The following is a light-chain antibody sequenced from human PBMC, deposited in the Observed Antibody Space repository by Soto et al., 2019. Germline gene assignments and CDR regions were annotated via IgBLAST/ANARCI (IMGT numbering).Light chain of an antibody. V-gene: IGLV2-23*02. J-gene: IGLJ1*01. CDR3: CSYTGGSTV. Sequence: QSALSQPASVSGSPGQSITISCTGTSSDVGSYNLVSWYQQHPGEAPKLMIYEVNKRPSGISNRFSGSKSGNTASLTISGLQAEDEADYYCCSYTGGSTVFGTGTKLTVL. CDR2: EVN. CDR1: SSDVGSYNL.